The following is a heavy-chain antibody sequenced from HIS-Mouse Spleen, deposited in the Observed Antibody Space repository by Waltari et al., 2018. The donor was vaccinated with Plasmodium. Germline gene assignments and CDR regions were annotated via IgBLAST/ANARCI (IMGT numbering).Heavy chain of an antibody. CDR3: ARLVVYGSGSYYFDY. CDR1: GYSFTSYW. CDR2: TYPGYSDT. D-gene: IGHD3-10*01. V-gene: IGHV5-51*01. Sequence: EVQLVQSGAEVKKPGESLKISCKGSGYSFTSYWIGWVRQMPGKGLEWMGVTYPGYSDTSYSPACQGQVTISAAKSISTAYLQWSSLKASDTAMYYCARLVVYGSGSYYFDYWGQGTLVTVSS. J-gene: IGHJ4*02.